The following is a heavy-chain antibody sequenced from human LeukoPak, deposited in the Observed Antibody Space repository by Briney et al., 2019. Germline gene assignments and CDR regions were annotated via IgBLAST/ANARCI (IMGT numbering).Heavy chain of an antibody. D-gene: IGHD2-2*02. V-gene: IGHV4-34*01. J-gene: IGHJ6*03. Sequence: PSETLSLTCAVYGGSFSGYYWSWIRHPPGKGLEWIGEINHSGSTNYNTSLKSRVTISVDTSKNQFSLKLSSVTAADTAVYYCARRLGYCSSTSCYTSYYYYYYMDVWGKGTTVTVSS. CDR3: ARRLGYCSSTSCYTSYYYYYYMDV. CDR2: INHSGST. CDR1: GGSFSGYY.